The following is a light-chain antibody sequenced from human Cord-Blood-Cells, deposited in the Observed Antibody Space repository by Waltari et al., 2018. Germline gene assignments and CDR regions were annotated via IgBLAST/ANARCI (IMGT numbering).Light chain of an antibody. CDR1: QSISSY. CDR3: QQSYSTPRCT. Sequence: DIQLTQSPSSLSASVGDRVTITCRASQSISSYLNWYHQKPGKAPNLLIYAASSLQSGVPSRVSGSESGTDVTITISSMQPEDFATYYCQQSYSTPRCTCGPGTKVDIK. CDR2: AAS. J-gene: IGKJ3*01. V-gene: IGKV1-39*01.